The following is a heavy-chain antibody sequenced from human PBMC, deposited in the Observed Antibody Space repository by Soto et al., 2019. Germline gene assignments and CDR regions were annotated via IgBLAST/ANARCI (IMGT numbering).Heavy chain of an antibody. D-gene: IGHD2-15*01. CDR2: IYYAGST. Sequence: SETLSLTCTGSGGSISSTDHDWGWIRQPPGNGLEWLGSIYYAGSTFHNPSLKRRATISVDTSRNQFSLRLSSVTASDTAVYYCARLVFHCLRGSCDDYNFYGLDVWXQGTTVT. CDR3: ARLVFHCLRGSCDDYNFYGLDV. V-gene: IGHV4-39*01. CDR1: GGSISSTDHD. J-gene: IGHJ6*02.